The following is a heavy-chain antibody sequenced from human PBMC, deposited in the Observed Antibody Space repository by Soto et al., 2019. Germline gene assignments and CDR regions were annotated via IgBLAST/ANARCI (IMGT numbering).Heavy chain of an antibody. CDR2: ISYDGSNK. CDR1: GFPFSRYA. D-gene: IGHD3-10*01. J-gene: IGHJ6*02. CDR3: SKDLAYYGSGTYYALDV. Sequence: QVQLVESGGGVVQPGRSLSLSCAASGFPFSRYAMHWVRQAPGKGLEWVAVISYDGSNKYHADSVKGRFTISRDNSKNTLFLQMDSLRGDDTAMYYCSKDLAYYGSGTYYALDVWGQGTTVTVSS. V-gene: IGHV3-30*18.